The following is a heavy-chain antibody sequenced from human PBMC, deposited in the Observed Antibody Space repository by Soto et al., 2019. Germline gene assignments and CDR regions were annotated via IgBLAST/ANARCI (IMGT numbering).Heavy chain of an antibody. CDR2: IYYSGST. Sequence: QLQLQESGPGLVKPSETLSLTCTVSGGSISSSSYYWGWIRQPPGKGLEWIGSIYYSGSTYHNPSLKSRVTISVDTSKNQFSLKLSSVTAADTAVYYCAGELGYCSGGSCYPDPTFDYWGQGTLVTVSS. CDR1: GGSISSSSYY. D-gene: IGHD2-15*01. V-gene: IGHV4-39*01. J-gene: IGHJ4*02. CDR3: AGELGYCSGGSCYPDPTFDY.